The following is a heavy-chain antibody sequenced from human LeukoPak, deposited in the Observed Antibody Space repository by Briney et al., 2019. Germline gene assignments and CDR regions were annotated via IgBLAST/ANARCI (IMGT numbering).Heavy chain of an antibody. CDR1: GFTFSSYA. CDR2: ISGSGGST. D-gene: IGHD2-15*01. V-gene: IGHV3-23*01. Sequence: GGSLRLSCAASGFTFSSYAMSWVRQAPGKGLEWVSAISGSGGSTYYADSVRGRFTISRDNSKNTLYLQMNSLRAEDTAVYYCAGAFGEVAAPFDYWGQGTLVTVSS. J-gene: IGHJ4*02. CDR3: AGAFGEVAAPFDY.